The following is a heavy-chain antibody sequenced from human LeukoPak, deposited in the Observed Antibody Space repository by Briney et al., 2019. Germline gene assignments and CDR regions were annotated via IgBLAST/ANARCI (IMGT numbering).Heavy chain of an antibody. CDR2: ISSSSSYI. D-gene: IGHD2-15*01. V-gene: IGHV3-21*01. Sequence: GGSLRLSCAASGFTFSSYSMNWVRQAPGKGLEWVSSISSSSSYIYYAGSVKGRFTISRDNAKNSLYLQMNSLRAEDTAVYYCARGYLYCSGGSCYKNWFDPWGQGTLVTVSS. CDR3: ARGYLYCSGGSCYKNWFDP. J-gene: IGHJ5*02. CDR1: GFTFSSYS.